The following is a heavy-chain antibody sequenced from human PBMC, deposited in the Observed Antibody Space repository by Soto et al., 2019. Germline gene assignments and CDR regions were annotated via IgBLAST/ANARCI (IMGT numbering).Heavy chain of an antibody. D-gene: IGHD3-16*02. CDR3: AKDGNGGLSTSNWFDP. Sequence: EVQLVESGGGLVQPGRSLRLSCAASGFTFVDYAMHWVRQAPGKGLEWVSGIGWNSDSIGYADSVKGRFTISRDNAKNSLYLQMNSLRAEDTALYYCAKDGNGGLSTSNWFDPWGQGTLVTVSS. CDR2: IGWNSDSI. CDR1: GFTFVDYA. V-gene: IGHV3-9*01. J-gene: IGHJ5*02.